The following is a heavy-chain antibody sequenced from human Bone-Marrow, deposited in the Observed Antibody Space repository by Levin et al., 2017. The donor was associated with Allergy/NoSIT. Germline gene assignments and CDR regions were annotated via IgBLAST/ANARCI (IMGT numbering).Heavy chain of an antibody. CDR2: INPNSDGT. V-gene: IGHV1-2*02. Sequence: VASVKVSCKASGYTFTDYHMHWVRQAPGQGLEWMGWINPNSDGTNYAQKFQGRVTMTRDTSTSTAYMELSRLTSDDTAVYYCARSGHYDRSGSYYVSAFDIWGQGTMVTVSS. CDR3: ARSGHYDRSGSYYVSAFDI. CDR1: GYTFTDYH. D-gene: IGHD3-22*01. J-gene: IGHJ3*02.